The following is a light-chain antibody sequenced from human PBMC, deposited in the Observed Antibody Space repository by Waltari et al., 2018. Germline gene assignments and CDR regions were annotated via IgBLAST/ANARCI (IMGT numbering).Light chain of an antibody. CDR2: DVV. Sequence: QSALTQPRSVSGSPGQSVTISCSGTSSDIGNYNFVSWYQQHPGNAPKLLIYDVVKRSSGVPDRFSGSKSGNTASLTISGLQTEDEGDYYCCSYAGSYTFVFGGGTQLTVL. CDR1: SSDIGNYNF. J-gene: IGLJ7*01. CDR3: CSYAGSYTFV. V-gene: IGLV2-11*01.